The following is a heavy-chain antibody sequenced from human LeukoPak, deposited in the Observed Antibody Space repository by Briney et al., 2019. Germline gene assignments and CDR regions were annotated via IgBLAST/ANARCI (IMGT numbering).Heavy chain of an antibody. D-gene: IGHD6-19*01. V-gene: IGHV3-23*01. Sequence: QSGGSLRLSCAASGFTFSSYAMSWVRQAPGKGLEWVSAISGSGGSTYYADSVKGRFTISRDNSKNTLYLQMNSLRAEDTAVYYCARILSSAWGELGYWGQGTLVTVSS. CDR1: GFTFSSYA. J-gene: IGHJ4*02. CDR3: ARILSSAWGELGY. CDR2: ISGSGGST.